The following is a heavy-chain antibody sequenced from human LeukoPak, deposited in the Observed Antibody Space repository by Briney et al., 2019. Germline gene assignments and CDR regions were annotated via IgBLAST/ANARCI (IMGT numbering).Heavy chain of an antibody. CDR2: INHSGST. Sequence: SETLSLTCAVYGGSFSGYYWSWIRQPPGKGLEWIGEINHSGSTNYNPSLKSRVTISVDTSKNQFSLKLSSVTAADTAVYYCARELGTMGAFDIWGQGTMVTVSS. V-gene: IGHV4-34*01. D-gene: IGHD1-1*01. CDR1: GGSFSGYY. CDR3: ARELGTMGAFDI. J-gene: IGHJ3*02.